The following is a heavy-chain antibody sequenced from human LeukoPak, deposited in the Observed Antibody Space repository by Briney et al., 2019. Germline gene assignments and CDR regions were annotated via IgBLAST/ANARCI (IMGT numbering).Heavy chain of an antibody. CDR3: AKVTSGYSSSWAYFQH. J-gene: IGHJ1*01. Sequence: GGSLRLSCAASGFTFSTYAMHWVRQAPGKGLEWVAVISYDGSNKYYADSVKGRFTISRDNSKNTLYLQMNSLRAEDTAVYYCAKVTSGYSSSWAYFQHWGQGTLVTVSS. CDR2: ISYDGSNK. V-gene: IGHV3-30*04. CDR1: GFTFSTYA. D-gene: IGHD6-13*01.